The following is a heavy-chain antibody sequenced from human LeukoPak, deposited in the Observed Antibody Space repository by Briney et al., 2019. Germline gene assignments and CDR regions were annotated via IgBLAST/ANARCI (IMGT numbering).Heavy chain of an antibody. Sequence: PSETLSLTCTVSGGSISSGGYSWSWIRQPPGKGLEWIGYIYYSGSTYYNPSLKSRVTISVDTSKNQFSLKLSSVTAADTAVYYCAGYGDYVYGYNWFDPWGQGTLVTVSS. CDR2: IYYSGST. CDR1: GGSISSGGYS. J-gene: IGHJ5*02. CDR3: AGYGDYVYGYNWFDP. V-gene: IGHV4-30-4*07. D-gene: IGHD4-17*01.